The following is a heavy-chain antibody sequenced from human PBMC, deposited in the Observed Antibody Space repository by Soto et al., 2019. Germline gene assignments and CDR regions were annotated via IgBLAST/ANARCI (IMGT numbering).Heavy chain of an antibody. V-gene: IGHV4-34*01. CDR3: ARGQEGIVATH. D-gene: IGHD5-12*01. CDR1: GGSLTGYY. CDR2: VKDGGST. J-gene: IGHJ4*02. Sequence: QVQLQQWGAGLLKPSETLSLTCTVNGGSLTGYYWSWIRQPPGKGPEWIGEVKDGGSTNYSPSLRGRVSISADTSKNHFSLRLNSVTAADTAVYFCARGQEGIVATHWDQGALVTVSS.